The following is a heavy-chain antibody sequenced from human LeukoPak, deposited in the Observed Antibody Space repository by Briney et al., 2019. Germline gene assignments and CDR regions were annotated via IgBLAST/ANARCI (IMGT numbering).Heavy chain of an antibody. CDR1: GFTFDDYG. CDR2: ISGSGGST. J-gene: IGHJ4*02. V-gene: IGHV3-23*01. Sequence: PGGSLRLSCAASGFTFDDYGMSWVRQAPGKGLEWVSGISGSGGSTYYADSVKGRFTISRDNSKNTLYLQMNSLRAEDTAVYYCANLGMGNWNDPFDYWGQGTLVTVSS. CDR3: ANLGMGNWNDPFDY. D-gene: IGHD1-1*01.